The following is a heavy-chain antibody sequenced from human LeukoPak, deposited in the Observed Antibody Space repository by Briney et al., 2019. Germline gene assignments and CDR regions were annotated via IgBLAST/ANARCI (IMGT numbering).Heavy chain of an antibody. CDR1: GFTFSSYG. CDR2: IWSDADKT. J-gene: IGHJ5*02. CDR3: ARSGISLNWLDP. V-gene: IGHV3-33*01. Sequence: PGTSLRLSCAASGFTFSSYGMHWVRQAPGKGLEWVAVIWSDADKTYYGDSVKGRFTISRDNSKNTVYLQMNSLRAEDTAVYSCARSGISLNWLDPWGQGTLVTVSS. D-gene: IGHD1-26*01.